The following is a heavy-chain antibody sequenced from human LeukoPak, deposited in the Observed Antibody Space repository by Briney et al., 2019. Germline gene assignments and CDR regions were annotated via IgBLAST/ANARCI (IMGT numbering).Heavy chain of an antibody. D-gene: IGHD3-10*01. CDR1: GGSVSSGGHY. Sequence: SETLSLTCTVSGGSVSSGGHYWSWIRQPPGKGLEWIGYVYQSGITYYSPSLKSRVAISEDTSGKQFSLRLGSVTAADTAVYYCARLVIPWGQGILVTVSS. CDR3: ARLVIP. J-gene: IGHJ5*02. CDR2: VYQSGIT. V-gene: IGHV4-61*08.